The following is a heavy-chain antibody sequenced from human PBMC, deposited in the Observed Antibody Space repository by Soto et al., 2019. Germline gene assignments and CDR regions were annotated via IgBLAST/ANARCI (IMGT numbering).Heavy chain of an antibody. Sequence: EVLLLESGGGLVQPGGSLRLSCTASGFTFINFGMKWVRQAPGKGLEWVSSISANGFNTYYADSVKGRFTVSRDNSRNKLFLQMSGLSPDATGFYFCAKDMFASISMPYDYWGQGTLVTVSS. CDR3: AKDMFASISMPYDY. CDR2: ISANGFNT. J-gene: IGHJ4*02. V-gene: IGHV3-23*01. D-gene: IGHD2-2*01. CDR1: GFTFINFG.